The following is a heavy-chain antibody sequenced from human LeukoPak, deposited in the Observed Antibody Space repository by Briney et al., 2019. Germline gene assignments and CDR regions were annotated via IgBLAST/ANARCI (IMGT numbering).Heavy chain of an antibody. Sequence: GSLRLSCAASGFTFSSYGMHWIRQPPGKGLEWIGEINHSGSTNYNPSLKSRVTISVDTSKNQFSLKLSSVTAADTAVYYCARGVVIAPQTFDYWGQGTLVTVSS. D-gene: IGHD2-21*01. V-gene: IGHV4-34*01. J-gene: IGHJ4*02. CDR1: GFTFSSYG. CDR2: INHSGST. CDR3: ARGVVIAPQTFDY.